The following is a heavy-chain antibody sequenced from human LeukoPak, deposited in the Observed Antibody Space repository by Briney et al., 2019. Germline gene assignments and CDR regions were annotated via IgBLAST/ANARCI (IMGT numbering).Heavy chain of an antibody. V-gene: IGHV3-23*01. CDR1: GXTFSTYA. D-gene: IGHD2-15*01. CDR2: ICGNSANT. CDR3: AKGSGGSCYSPPDY. J-gene: IGHJ4*02. Sequence: GGSLRLSCATSGXTFSTYAVSWVRQAPGKGREWVSAICGNSANTYYADSVKGRFTISRDNSKNTLYLQMSSLRAEDTALYYCAKGSGGSCYSPPDYWGQGTLVTVSS.